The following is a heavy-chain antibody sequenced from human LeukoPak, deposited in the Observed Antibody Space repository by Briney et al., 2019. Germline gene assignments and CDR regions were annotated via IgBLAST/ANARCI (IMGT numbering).Heavy chain of an antibody. V-gene: IGHV3-7*01. CDR1: GFSFSSHW. CDR2: IKQVGSEK. CDR3: ARDCGITSCSLFDH. D-gene: IGHD2-2*01. J-gene: IGHJ4*02. Sequence: GGSLRLSCVASGFSFSSHWMSWVRQAPGKGLEWVANIKQVGSEKYYVDSVKGRFTISGGNAKNALYLQMNSLRAEDTAIYYCARDCGITSCSLFDHWGQGILVTVSS.